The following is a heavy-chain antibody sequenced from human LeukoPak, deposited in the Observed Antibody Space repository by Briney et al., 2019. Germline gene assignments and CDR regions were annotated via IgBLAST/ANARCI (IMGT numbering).Heavy chain of an antibody. J-gene: IGHJ4*02. Sequence: GGSLRLSCAASGFTFSSYSMNWVRQAPGKGLEWVSSISSSSSYIYYADSVKGRFTISRDNAKHSLYLQMNSLRAEDTAVYYCARDSSSGWYKGDYWGQGTLVTVSS. CDR2: ISSSSSYI. CDR1: GFTFSSYS. CDR3: ARDSSSGWYKGDY. D-gene: IGHD6-19*01. V-gene: IGHV3-21*01.